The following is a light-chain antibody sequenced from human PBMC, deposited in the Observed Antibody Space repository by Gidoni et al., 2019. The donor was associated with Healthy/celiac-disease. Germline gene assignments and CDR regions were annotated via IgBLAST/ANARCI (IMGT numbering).Light chain of an antibody. V-gene: IGLV2-23*02. CDR1: SSDVGSDNL. J-gene: IGLJ3*02. CDR3: CSYAGSSTLV. Sequence: QSGLTQPASVSGSPGQSITITCTGTSSDVGSDNLVSWYQQHPGKAPKLMIYEVIKRPSGVSNRFSGSKSVNTASLTISGLQAEDEADYYCCSYAGSSTLVFGGGTKLTVL. CDR2: EVI.